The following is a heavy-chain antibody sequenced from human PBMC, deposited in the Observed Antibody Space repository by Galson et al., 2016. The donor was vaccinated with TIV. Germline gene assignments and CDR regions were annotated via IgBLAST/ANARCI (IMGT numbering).Heavy chain of an antibody. J-gene: IGHJ6*02. CDR3: ATDRNTALDTYHAYYGMDA. CDR2: IDPSGGGT. V-gene: IGHV1-46*01. D-gene: IGHD5-18*01. Sequence: SVKVSCKASGYTFTSYYFHWVRQAPGQGLEWMGVIDPSGGGTTHARKFQHLVTLARDMSTSTVYMELSSLKSEDTAIYYCATDRNTALDTYHAYYGMDAWGQGTAVIVSS. CDR1: GYTFTSYY.